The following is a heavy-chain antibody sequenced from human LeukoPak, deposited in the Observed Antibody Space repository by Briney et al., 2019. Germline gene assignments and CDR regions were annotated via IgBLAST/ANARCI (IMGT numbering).Heavy chain of an antibody. D-gene: IGHD3-10*01. CDR3: ATLGLSGAFDI. CDR2: IYHSGST. J-gene: IGHJ3*02. Sequence: SQPLSLTCTVSGGSINSGDYYWSWIRPPPGKGLEWIGYIYHSGSTYYNPSLKSRVTISVDRSKNQFSLKLSSVTAADTAVYYCATLGLSGAFDIWGQGTMVTVSS. V-gene: IGHV4-30-2*01. CDR1: GGSINSGDYY.